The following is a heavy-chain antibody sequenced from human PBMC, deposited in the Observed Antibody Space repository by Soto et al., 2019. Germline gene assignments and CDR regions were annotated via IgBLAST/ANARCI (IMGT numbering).Heavy chain of an antibody. V-gene: IGHV1-69*13. D-gene: IGHD2-21*02. CDR1: GGTFSSYA. CDR2: IIPTFGTA. J-gene: IGHJ5*02. Sequence: GASVKVSCKASGGTFSSYAISWVRQAPGQGLEWMGGIIPTFGTANYAQKFQGRVTITADESTSTAYMELSSLRSEDTAVYYCARDSPLAYCGGDCSPFDPWGQGTLVTVSS. CDR3: ARDSPLAYCGGDCSPFDP.